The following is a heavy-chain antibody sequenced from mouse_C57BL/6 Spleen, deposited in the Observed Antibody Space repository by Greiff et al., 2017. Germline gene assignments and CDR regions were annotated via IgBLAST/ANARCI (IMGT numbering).Heavy chain of an antibody. D-gene: IGHD1-2*01. Sequence: EVMLVESGGGLVQPGGSLSLSCAASGFTFTDYYMSWVRQPPGKALEWLGFIRNKANGYTTEYSASVKGRLTISRDNSQSILYLQMNALRAEDSATYYCARRTTAYFDYWGQGTTLTVSS. J-gene: IGHJ2*01. CDR3: ARRTTAYFDY. CDR2: IRNKANGYTT. CDR1: GFTFTDYY. V-gene: IGHV7-3*01.